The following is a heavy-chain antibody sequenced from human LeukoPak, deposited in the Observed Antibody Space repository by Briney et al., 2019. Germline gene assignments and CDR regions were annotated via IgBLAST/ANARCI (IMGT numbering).Heavy chain of an antibody. J-gene: IGHJ6*03. D-gene: IGHD3-10*01. CDR1: GFTFNNYG. V-gene: IGHV3-30*02. Sequence: GGSLRLSCAASGFTFNNYGIHWVRQAPGKGLEWVAFIRYNGNNQYYADSVKGRFTISRDNSKNTLYLQMNSLKGDDTAVYYCAKDSAFYYIDVWGKGTTVIISS. CDR2: IRYNGNNQ. CDR3: AKDSAFYYIDV.